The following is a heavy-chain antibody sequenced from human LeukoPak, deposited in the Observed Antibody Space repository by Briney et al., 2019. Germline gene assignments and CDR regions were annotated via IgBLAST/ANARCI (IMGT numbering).Heavy chain of an antibody. CDR2: IYYSGST. V-gene: IGHV4-61*10. D-gene: IGHD6-19*01. CDR1: GASVSRGSYY. J-gene: IGHJ2*01. CDR3: ARSSGYSSGPDWYFDL. Sequence: SETLSLTCTVSGASVSRGSYYWNWIRQPAGKGLEWIGYIYYSGSTNYNPSLKSRVTISVDTSKNQFSLKLSSVTAADTAVYYCARSSGYSSGPDWYFDLWGRGTLVTVSS.